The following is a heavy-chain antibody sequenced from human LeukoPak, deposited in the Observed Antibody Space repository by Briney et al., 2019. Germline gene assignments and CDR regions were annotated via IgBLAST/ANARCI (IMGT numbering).Heavy chain of an antibody. D-gene: IGHD3-16*01. CDR3: ATSMGGGNIDY. CDR2: IHTDGSST. CDR1: GFTFRSYW. V-gene: IGHV3-74*01. Sequence: GGSLRLSCAASGFTFRSYWMHWVRQAPGKGLVWVSRIHTDGSSTTYADSVKGRFTISRDSSKNTLYLQLNSLRADDTAVYYCATSMGGGNIDYWGQGALVTVSS. J-gene: IGHJ4*02.